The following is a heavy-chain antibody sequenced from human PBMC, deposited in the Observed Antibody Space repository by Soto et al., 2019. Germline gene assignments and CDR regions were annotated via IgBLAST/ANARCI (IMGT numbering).Heavy chain of an antibody. J-gene: IGHJ6*02. V-gene: IGHV4-4*02. CDR1: GGSISSSIW. CDR3: ARDSSGGTGYYYGMDV. Sequence: PSETLSLTCAVSGGSISSSIWWSWVRQPPGKGLEWIGEIYHSGSTNYNPSLQSRVTISVDKSKNQFSLKLNSVTAADTAVYYCARDSSGGTGYYYGMDVWGQGTTVTVSS. CDR2: IYHSGST. D-gene: IGHD6-19*01.